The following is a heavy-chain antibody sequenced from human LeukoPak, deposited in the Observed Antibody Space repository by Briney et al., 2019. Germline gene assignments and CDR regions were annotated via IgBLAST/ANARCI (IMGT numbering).Heavy chain of an antibody. J-gene: IGHJ4*02. CDR1: GGSVSGSYY. CDR3: AGLEPYRPLDY. V-gene: IGHV4-61*01. CDR2: MYSSGTI. D-gene: IGHD1-1*01. Sequence: SETLSLTCTVSGGSVSGSYYWNWIRQPPGKGLEWIGYMYSSGTINYNPSLKSRVTVSIDMSKNQFSLKLSSVTAADTAVYYCAGLEPYRPLDYWGQGTLVTVSS.